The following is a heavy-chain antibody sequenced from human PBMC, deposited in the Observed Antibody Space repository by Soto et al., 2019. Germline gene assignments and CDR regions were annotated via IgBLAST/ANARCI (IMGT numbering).Heavy chain of an antibody. CDR1: KFTCASYV. CDR2: ISFDGTNK. CDR3: AREMIPMIMGGMSAMDV. Sequence: ESGGGVVQPERSQRLSCTASKFTCASYVMHWVRQAPGEGLEWVALISFDGTNKYYADSVKGRFTISRDNSKNTMYLQMNSLRPEDTAVYYCAREMIPMIMGGMSAMDVWGQGTTVTVS. D-gene: IGHD3-22*01. J-gene: IGHJ6*02. V-gene: IGHV3-30*04.